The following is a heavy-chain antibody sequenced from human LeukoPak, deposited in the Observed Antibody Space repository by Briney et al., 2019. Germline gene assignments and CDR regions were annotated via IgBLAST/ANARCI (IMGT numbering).Heavy chain of an antibody. D-gene: IGHD3-22*01. V-gene: IGHV4-39*07. Sequence: SETLSLTCTVSGGSISSSSYYWGWIRQAPGKGLEWIGSIYYSGSTYYTPSLKSRVTISVDTSKNQFSLKLSSVTAADTAVYYCARDAPYYYDSSGYYQVYYWGQGTLVTVSS. CDR2: IYYSGST. J-gene: IGHJ4*02. CDR3: ARDAPYYYDSSGYYQVYY. CDR1: GGSISSSSYY.